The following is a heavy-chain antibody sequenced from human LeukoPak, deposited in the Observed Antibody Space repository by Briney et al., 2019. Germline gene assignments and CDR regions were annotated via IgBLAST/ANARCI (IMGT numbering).Heavy chain of an antibody. D-gene: IGHD4-11*01. Sequence: SQTLSLTCTVSGGSISSGGYYWSWIRQHPGKGLEWIGYIYYSGSTYHNPSLKSRVTISVDTSKNQFSLKLSSVTAADTAVYYCARERLGAFDIWGQGTMVTVSS. CDR1: GGSISSGGYY. CDR2: IYYSGST. CDR3: ARERLGAFDI. J-gene: IGHJ3*02. V-gene: IGHV4-31*03.